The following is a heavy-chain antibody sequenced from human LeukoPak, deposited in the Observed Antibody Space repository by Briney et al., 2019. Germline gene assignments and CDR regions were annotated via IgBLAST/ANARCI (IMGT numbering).Heavy chain of an antibody. Sequence: GGSLRLSCAASGFTFSDYYMNWIRQAPGKGLEWVSYISISGTTIYYADSVKGRFTISRDNAKNSLYLQMNSLRAEDTAVYYCARYYYDSSGFYYIFDYWGQGTLVTVSS. D-gene: IGHD3-22*01. V-gene: IGHV3-11*04. J-gene: IGHJ4*02. CDR2: ISISGTTI. CDR1: GFTFSDYY. CDR3: ARYYYDSSGFYYIFDY.